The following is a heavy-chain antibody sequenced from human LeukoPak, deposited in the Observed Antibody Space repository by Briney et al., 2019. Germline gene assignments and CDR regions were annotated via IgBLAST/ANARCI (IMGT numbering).Heavy chain of an antibody. D-gene: IGHD6-13*01. CDR3: ARGRARIAAAGTKYFQH. J-gene: IGHJ1*01. CDR2: IYHSGST. CDR1: GGSFSGYY. Sequence: SETLSLTCAVYGGSFSGYYWSWIRQPPGKGQEWIGEIYHSGSTNYNPSLKSRVTISVDTSKNQFSLKLSSVTAADTAVYYCARGRARIAAAGTKYFQHWGQGTLVTVSS. V-gene: IGHV4-34*01.